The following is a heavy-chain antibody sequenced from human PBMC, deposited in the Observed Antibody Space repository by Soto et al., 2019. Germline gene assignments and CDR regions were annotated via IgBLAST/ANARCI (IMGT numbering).Heavy chain of an antibody. V-gene: IGHV4-31*03. D-gene: IGHD6-13*01. CDR3: ARVFSDSSSFFDP. Sequence: QVQLQESGPGLVKPSQTLSLTCTVSGGSISSGNYYWSWIRQHPGKGLEWIGYIYYSGSTSYNPSLKSRVTISVDTSKNHFSPKLSSVTAADTAVYYCARVFSDSSSFFDPWGQGTLVTVSS. CDR1: GGSISSGNYY. J-gene: IGHJ5*02. CDR2: IYYSGST.